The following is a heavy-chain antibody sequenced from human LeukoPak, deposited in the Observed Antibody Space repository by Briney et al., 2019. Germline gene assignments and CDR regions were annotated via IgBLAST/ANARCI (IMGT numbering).Heavy chain of an antibody. CDR1: GGSFSGYY. J-gene: IGHJ4*02. CDR3: ARGRYLTTLGGAAAGFLDS. V-gene: IGHV4-34*01. D-gene: IGHD6-13*01. Sequence: PSETLSLTCGVNGGSFSGYYWNWIRQTPGKGLEWIGAINHSGSTNYNPSLKRRVTISVDTSQKQFSLRLTSVTAADTAVYYCARGRYLTTLGGAAAGFLDSWGQGTLVTVSS. CDR2: INHSGST.